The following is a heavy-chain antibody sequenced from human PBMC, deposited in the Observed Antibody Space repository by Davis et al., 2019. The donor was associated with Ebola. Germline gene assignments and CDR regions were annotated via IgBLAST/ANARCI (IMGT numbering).Heavy chain of an antibody. D-gene: IGHD6-13*01. CDR3: AKVIDSSAWYGYALDV. CDR2: ISGSGGNT. J-gene: IGHJ6*02. V-gene: IGHV3-23*01. CDR1: VITFSSYA. Sequence: GGSLRLSCADSVITFSSYAMTWVRQAPGKGLEWVSAISGSGGNTYYADSVKGRFTISRDNSKNTLSLEMNSLRAEDTAVYYCAKVIDSSAWYGYALDVWGQGTTVTVSS.